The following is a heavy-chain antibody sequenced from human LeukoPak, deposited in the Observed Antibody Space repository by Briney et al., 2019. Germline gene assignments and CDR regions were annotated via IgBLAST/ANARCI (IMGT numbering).Heavy chain of an antibody. J-gene: IGHJ4*02. V-gene: IGHV3-11*04. Sequence: GGSLRLSCAASGFTFSDYYISWIRQAPGKGLEWVSYISFSGNTIYYADSVKGRFTISRDNSKNTLYLQMNSLRAEDTAVYYCARTYSGSYYYFDYWGQGTLVTVSS. CDR2: ISFSGNTI. D-gene: IGHD1-26*01. CDR1: GFTFSDYY. CDR3: ARTYSGSYYYFDY.